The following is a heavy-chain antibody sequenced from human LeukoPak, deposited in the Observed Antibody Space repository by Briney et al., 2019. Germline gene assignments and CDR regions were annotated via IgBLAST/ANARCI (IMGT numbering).Heavy chain of an antibody. V-gene: IGHV3-9*01. CDR1: GFTFDDYA. J-gene: IGHJ1*01. CDR2: ISWNSGSI. D-gene: IGHD6-13*01. CDR3: AKAGIAAAGTFQH. Sequence: GGSLRLSCAASGFTFDDYAMHWVRQAPGKGLEWVSGISWNSGSIGYADSVKGRFTISRDNAKNSLYLQMNSLRAEDTALYYCAKAGIAAAGTFQHWGQGTLVTVSS.